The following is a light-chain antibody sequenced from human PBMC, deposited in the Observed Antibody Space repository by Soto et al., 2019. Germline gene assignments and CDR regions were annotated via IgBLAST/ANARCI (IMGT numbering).Light chain of an antibody. J-gene: IGKJ4*01. CDR1: ASIANC. CDR2: DAM. V-gene: IGKV1-33*01. CDR3: QQYDYQPFT. Sequence: DVHMTQSSSSLSASVGDRVIITCQANASIANCLNWLQQKPWKAARLLIYDAMHLERGFPSMFSATRYGTDFVLASSSRQDEDVATYYCQQYDYQPFTCGGGTNVDI.